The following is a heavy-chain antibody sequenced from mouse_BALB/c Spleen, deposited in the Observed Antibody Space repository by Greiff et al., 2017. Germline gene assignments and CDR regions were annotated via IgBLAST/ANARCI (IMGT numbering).Heavy chain of an antibody. CDR2: ISNLAYSI. CDR3: ARDQSYAMDY. CDR1: GFTFSDYG. Sequence: EVKLVESGGGLVQPGGSRKLSCAASGFTFSDYGMAWVRQAPGKGPEWVAFISNLAYSIYYADTVTGRFTISRENAKNTLYLEMSSLRSEDTAMYYCARDQSYAMDYWGQGTSVTVSS. V-gene: IGHV5-15*02. J-gene: IGHJ4*01.